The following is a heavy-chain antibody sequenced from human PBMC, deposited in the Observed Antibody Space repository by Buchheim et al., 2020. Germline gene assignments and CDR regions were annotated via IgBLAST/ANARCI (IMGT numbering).Heavy chain of an antibody. V-gene: IGHV3-30-3*01. D-gene: IGHD3-10*01. J-gene: IGHJ4*02. CDR2: ISYDGSNK. CDR3: ARVRGSEKYYYGSGSFDY. CDR1: GFTFSSYA. Sequence: QVQLVESGGGVVQPGRSLRLSCAASGFTFSSYAMHWVRQAPGKGLEWVAVISYDGSNKYYADSVKGRFTISRDNSKNPLYLQMNSLRAEDTAVYYCARVRGSEKYYYGSGSFDYWGQGTL.